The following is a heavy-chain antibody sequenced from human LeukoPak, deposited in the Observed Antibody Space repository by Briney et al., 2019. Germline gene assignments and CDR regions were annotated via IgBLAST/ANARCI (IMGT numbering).Heavy chain of an antibody. CDR3: ASVKASSTSWTFDQ. V-gene: IGHV4-4*07. Sequence: SETLSLPCSVSGGSTNSYYWSWIRQSGGKGLEGIGHIYSSGNTVHNPPLNSRLTMSIATSKNQFSLTLKSVSATDTAVYYCASVKASSTSWTFDQWGQGALVTVSS. D-gene: IGHD2-2*01. CDR2: IYSSGNT. CDR1: GGSTNSYY. J-gene: IGHJ4*02.